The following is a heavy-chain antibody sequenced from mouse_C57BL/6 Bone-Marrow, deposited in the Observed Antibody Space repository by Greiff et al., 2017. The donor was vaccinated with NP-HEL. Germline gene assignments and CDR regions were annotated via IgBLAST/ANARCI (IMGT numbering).Heavy chain of an antibody. D-gene: IGHD1-1*01. CDR3: TRESYGSKGWYFDV. Sequence: EVQLQESGGGLVQPGGSMKLSCAASGFTFSDAWMDWVRQSPEKGLEWVAEIRNKANNHATYYAESVKGRFTISRDDSKSSVYLQMNSLRAEDTGIYYCTRESYGSKGWYFDVWGTGTTVTVSS. CDR2: IRNKANNHAT. J-gene: IGHJ1*03. CDR1: GFTFSDAW. V-gene: IGHV6-6*01.